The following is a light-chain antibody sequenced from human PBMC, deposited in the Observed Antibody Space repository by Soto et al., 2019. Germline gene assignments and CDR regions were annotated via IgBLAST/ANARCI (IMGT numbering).Light chain of an antibody. CDR3: QQYGDWPLT. V-gene: IGKV3-15*01. CDR2: ATS. J-gene: IGKJ4*01. Sequence: EIVVTQSPATLSVSPGERATLSCRASQSVGNNFAWYQQKPGQAPRLLIFATSTRATGAPARFSGSGSGTEFTLTISRLQSEDFAVYYCQQYGDWPLTFGGGAKVEIE. CDR1: QSVGNN.